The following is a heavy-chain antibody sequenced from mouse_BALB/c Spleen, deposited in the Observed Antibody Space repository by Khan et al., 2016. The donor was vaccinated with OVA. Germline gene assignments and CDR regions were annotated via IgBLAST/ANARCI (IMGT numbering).Heavy chain of an antibody. J-gene: IGHJ3*01. V-gene: IGHV1-26*01. D-gene: IGHD2-14*01. CDR3: ARGYDFFAY. Sequence: EVQLQQSGPDLVKPGASVKISCKASGYSFTLYYMSWVKQSHGKSLEWIGRVNPNTGGTDYNQEFRGKAILTLDKSSNTAYMELRSLTSEDSAVYYYARGYDFFAYWGQGTLVTVSA. CDR1: GYSFTLYY. CDR2: VNPNTGGT.